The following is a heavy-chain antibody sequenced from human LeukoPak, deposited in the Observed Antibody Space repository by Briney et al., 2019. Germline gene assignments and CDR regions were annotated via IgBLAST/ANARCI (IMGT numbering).Heavy chain of an antibody. CDR3: AKVPTPIAVASTFDY. D-gene: IGHD6-19*01. CDR1: GFTFSSYG. Sequence: GGSLRLSCAASGFTFSSYGMHWVRQAPGKGLEWVAVISYDGSNKYYADSVKGRFTISRDNSKNTLYLQMNSLRAEDTAVYYCAKVPTPIAVASTFDYWGQGTLVTVSS. J-gene: IGHJ4*02. CDR2: ISYDGSNK. V-gene: IGHV3-30*18.